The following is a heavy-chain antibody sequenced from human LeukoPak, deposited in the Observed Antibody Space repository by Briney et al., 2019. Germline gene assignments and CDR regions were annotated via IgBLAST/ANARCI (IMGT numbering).Heavy chain of an antibody. CDR2: ISGSGGST. Sequence: GGSLRLSSAPPAFILLSCAMTRVRQAPGKGLEWVSAISGSGGSTYYADSVKGRFTISRDNSKNTLYLQMNSLRAEDTALYICANSPAVRGVIITSLLYWGQGTLVTVSS. CDR1: AFILLSCA. CDR3: ANSPAVRGVIITSLLY. J-gene: IGHJ4*02. D-gene: IGHD3-10*01. V-gene: IGHV3-23*01.